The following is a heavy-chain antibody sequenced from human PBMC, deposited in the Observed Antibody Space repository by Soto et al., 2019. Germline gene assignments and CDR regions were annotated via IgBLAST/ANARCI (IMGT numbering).Heavy chain of an antibody. D-gene: IGHD3-9*01. CDR1: GFTFSDYY. V-gene: IGHV3-11*01. CDR2: ISSSGSTI. CDR3: ARVSGDVDWSYTEYYYYYTDV. J-gene: IGHJ6*03. Sequence: QVQLVESGGGLVKPGGSLRLSCAASGFTFSDYYMSWIRQAPGKGLEWVSYISSSGSTIYYADSVKSRFTISRDNAKNSLYLQMNSLRAEDTAVYYCARVSGDVDWSYTEYYYYYTDVWGKGTTVTVSS.